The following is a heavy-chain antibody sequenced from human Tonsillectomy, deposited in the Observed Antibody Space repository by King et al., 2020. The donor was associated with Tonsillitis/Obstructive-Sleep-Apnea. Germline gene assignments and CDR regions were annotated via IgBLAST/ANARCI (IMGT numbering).Heavy chain of an antibody. J-gene: IGHJ4*02. CDR2: VNTGNGNT. Sequence: VQLVQSGTEVKNPGASVKLSCKASGYTFTNYAIHWVRQAPGKRLEWMGWVNTGNGNTKYSQNFQGRVTITRDTSATTAYMELSSLRSEDTAVYYCARDPNIGFLNYWGQGTLVTVSS. D-gene: IGHD2/OR15-2a*01. V-gene: IGHV1-3*04. CDR1: GYTFTNYA. CDR3: ARDPNIGFLNY.